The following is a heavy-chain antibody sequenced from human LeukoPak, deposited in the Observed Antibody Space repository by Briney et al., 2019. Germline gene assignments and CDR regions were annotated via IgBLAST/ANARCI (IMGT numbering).Heavy chain of an antibody. V-gene: IGHV3-7*01. Sequence: RPGGSLRLSCAASGFIFSNPWMSWVRQVPGKGLELVANINQHGSDKYYMDSVKGRFTISRDNARNSLFLQMNSLRAEDAAVYYCARDPMHGAFDIWGQGTMVTVSS. CDR1: GFIFSNPW. CDR3: ARDPMHGAFDI. J-gene: IGHJ3*02. CDR2: INQHGSDK.